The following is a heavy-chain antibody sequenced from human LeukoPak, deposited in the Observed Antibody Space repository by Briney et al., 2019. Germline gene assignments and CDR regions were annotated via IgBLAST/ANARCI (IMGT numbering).Heavy chain of an antibody. CDR2: IIPIFGTA. CDR3: ARWGLRGVKSPFDY. V-gene: IGHV1-69*13. J-gene: IGHJ4*02. Sequence: SVKVSCKASGGTFSSYAISWVRQAPGQGLEWMRGIIPIFGTANYAQKFQGRVTITADESTSTAYMELSSLRSEDTAVYYCARWGLRGVKSPFDYWGQGTLVTVSS. CDR1: GGTFSSYA. D-gene: IGHD3-10*01.